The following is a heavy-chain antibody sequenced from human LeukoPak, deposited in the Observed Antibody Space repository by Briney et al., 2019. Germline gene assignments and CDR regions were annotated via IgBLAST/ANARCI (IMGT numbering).Heavy chain of an antibody. V-gene: IGHV3-66*01. CDR3: AREYYYDSSGYYVDY. Sequence: SGGSLRLSCAASGFTFSSYAMSWVRQAPGKGLEWVSVIYGGGSTYYADSVKGRFTISRDNSKNTLYLQMNSLRAEDTAVYYCAREYYYDSSGYYVDYWGQGTLVTVSS. CDR2: IYGGGST. J-gene: IGHJ4*02. D-gene: IGHD3-22*01. CDR1: GFTFSSYA.